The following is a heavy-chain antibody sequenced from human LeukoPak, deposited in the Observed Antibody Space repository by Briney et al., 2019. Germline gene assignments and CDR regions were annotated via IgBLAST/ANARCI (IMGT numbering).Heavy chain of an antibody. CDR1: GFTFSSYS. CDR2: ISSSSTYI. J-gene: IGHJ4*02. Sequence: GGSLRLSCAASGFTFSSYSMTWVRQAPGKGLEWVSSISSSSTYIYYADSVKGRFTISRDNAKNSLYLQMSSLRVEDTAVYYCARERWELMPVSDYWGQGALVTVSS. V-gene: IGHV3-21*01. CDR3: ARERWELMPVSDY. D-gene: IGHD1-26*01.